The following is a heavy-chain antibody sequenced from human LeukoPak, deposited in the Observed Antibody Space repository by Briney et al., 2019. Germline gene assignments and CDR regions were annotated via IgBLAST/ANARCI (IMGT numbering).Heavy chain of an antibody. Sequence: GGFLRLSCAASGFTFSSYAMSWVRQAPGKGLEWVSAISGSGGSTYYADSVKGRFTISRDNSKNTLYLQMNSLRAEDTAVYYCAKDPSYDILTGYPLYYFDYWGQGTLVTVSS. CDR2: ISGSGGST. D-gene: IGHD3-9*01. CDR1: GFTFSSYA. V-gene: IGHV3-23*01. J-gene: IGHJ4*02. CDR3: AKDPSYDILTGYPLYYFDY.